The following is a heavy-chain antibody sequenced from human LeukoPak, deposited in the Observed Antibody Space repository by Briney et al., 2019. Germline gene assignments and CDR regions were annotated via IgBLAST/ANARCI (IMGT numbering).Heavy chain of an antibody. CDR2: ISWDGAGT. Sequence: GGSLRLSCAASGFTFHDYTMHWVRQVPGKGLEWVSLISWDGAGTYYVDSVKGRFTISRDNSKKSLYLQMKSLRTEDTALYYCAKGGDSSGYYFDYWGQGTLVTVSS. J-gene: IGHJ4*02. CDR1: GFTFHDYT. D-gene: IGHD3-22*01. CDR3: AKGGDSSGYYFDY. V-gene: IGHV3-43*01.